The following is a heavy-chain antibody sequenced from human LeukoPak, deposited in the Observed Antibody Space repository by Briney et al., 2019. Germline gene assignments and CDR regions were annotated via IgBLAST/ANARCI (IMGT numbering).Heavy chain of an antibody. J-gene: IGHJ4*02. V-gene: IGHV3-23*01. D-gene: IGHD6-25*01. CDR1: GFTFSSYE. Sequence: GGSLRLSCAASGFTFSSYEMNWVRQAPGKGLEWVSGISGSSGNTYYADSVKGRFTISRDNSKNTLYLQMNSLRAEDTAVYYCAKDRGYSYSSGFEYWGQGTLVTVSS. CDR2: ISGSSGNT. CDR3: AKDRGYSYSSGFEY.